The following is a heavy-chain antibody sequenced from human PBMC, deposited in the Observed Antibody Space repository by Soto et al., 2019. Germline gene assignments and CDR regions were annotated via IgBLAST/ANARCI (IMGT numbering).Heavy chain of an antibody. Sequence: PSETLSLTCAVYGGSFSGYYWSWIRQPPGKGLEWIGEINHSGSTNYNPSLKSRVTISVDTSKNQFSLKLSSVTAADTAVYYCARGRGYCSGGSWVCYYYGMDVWGQGTTVTVS. V-gene: IGHV4-34*01. CDR3: ARGRGYCSGGSWVCYYYGMDV. J-gene: IGHJ6*02. D-gene: IGHD2-15*01. CDR1: GGSFSGYY. CDR2: INHSGST.